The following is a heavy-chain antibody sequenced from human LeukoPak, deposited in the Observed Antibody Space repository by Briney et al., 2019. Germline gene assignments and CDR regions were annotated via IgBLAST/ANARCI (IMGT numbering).Heavy chain of an antibody. Sequence: GESLKISCKGSGYRFTNYWIGWVRQMPGKGLEWMGIIYPDDSDTRYNPSFQGQVTISADRSISTAYLQWSSLKASDTAMYYCARRGYSGSGSITADYWGQGTLVTVSS. D-gene: IGHD5-12*01. CDR3: ARRGYSGSGSITADY. CDR2: IYPDDSDT. CDR1: GYRFTNYW. V-gene: IGHV5-51*01. J-gene: IGHJ4*02.